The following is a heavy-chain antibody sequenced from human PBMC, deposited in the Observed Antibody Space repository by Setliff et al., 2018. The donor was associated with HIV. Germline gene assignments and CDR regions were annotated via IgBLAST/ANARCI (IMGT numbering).Heavy chain of an antibody. CDR1: GYSLSSGFY. Sequence: SETLSLTCNVSGYSLSSGFYWGWCRQPPGKGLEWIGNIFHTGNTDKNPYLKSRVTLSVETSENQFSLNVTAVTAADTAVYYSARIPQLLDSAMDVWGQGITVTVSS. CDR2: IFHTGNT. V-gene: IGHV4-38-2*02. D-gene: IGHD1-1*01. J-gene: IGHJ6*02. CDR3: ARIPQLLDSAMDV.